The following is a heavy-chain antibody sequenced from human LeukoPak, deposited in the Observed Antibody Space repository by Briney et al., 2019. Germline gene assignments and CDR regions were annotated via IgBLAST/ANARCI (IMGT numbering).Heavy chain of an antibody. Sequence: GRSLRLSCAASGFTFSSYGMHWVRQAPGKGLEWVAVIWYDGSNKYYADSVKGRFTISRDNSKNTLYLQMNSLRAEDTAVCYCARELPYCSGGSCYSIYGMDVWGKGTTVTVSS. CDR2: IWYDGSNK. CDR1: GFTFSSYG. J-gene: IGHJ6*04. CDR3: ARELPYCSGGSCYSIYGMDV. V-gene: IGHV3-33*01. D-gene: IGHD2-15*01.